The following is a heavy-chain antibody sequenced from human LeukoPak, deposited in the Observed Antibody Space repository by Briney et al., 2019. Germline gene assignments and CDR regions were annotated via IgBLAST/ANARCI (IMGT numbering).Heavy chain of an antibody. J-gene: IGHJ4*02. CDR3: ARDPFDNIGYGSFDN. D-gene: IGHD3-22*01. CDR2: IKQDGSEK. V-gene: IGHV3-7*04. CDR1: GFTFSSYW. Sequence: PGGSLRLSCAASGFTFSSYWMTCVRQAPGKGLEWVANIKQDGSEKFYVDSVKGRFTISRDNAKNSLYLQMNSLRAEDTAVYYCARDPFDNIGYGSFDNWGQGTLVTVSS.